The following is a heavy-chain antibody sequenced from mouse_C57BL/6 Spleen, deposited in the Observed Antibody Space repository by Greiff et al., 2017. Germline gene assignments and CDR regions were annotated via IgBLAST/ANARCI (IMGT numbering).Heavy chain of an antibody. V-gene: IGHV1-64*01. Sequence: QVQLKQPGAELVKPGASVKLSCKASGYTFTSYWMHWVKQRPGQGLEWIGMIHPNSGSTNYNEKFKSKATLTVDKSSSTAYMQLSSLTSEDSAVYYCARGGYGSLYAMDYWGQGTSVTVSS. CDR2: IHPNSGST. J-gene: IGHJ4*01. D-gene: IGHD1-1*01. CDR3: ARGGYGSLYAMDY. CDR1: GYTFTSYW.